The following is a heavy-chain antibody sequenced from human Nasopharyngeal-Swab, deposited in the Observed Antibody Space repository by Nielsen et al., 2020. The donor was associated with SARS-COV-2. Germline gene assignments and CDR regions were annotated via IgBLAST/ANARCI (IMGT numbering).Heavy chain of an antibody. V-gene: IGHV3-21*01. CDR2: IGRYGTDI. J-gene: IGHJ6*02. Sequence: VRQALGKGLEWVSSIGRYGTDIFHADSVKGRFSVFRDAANKSIYLQMRSLRAEDTAVYYCARGTVFGVANGMDVWGQGTTVTVSS. CDR3: ARGTVFGVANGMDV. D-gene: IGHD3-3*01.